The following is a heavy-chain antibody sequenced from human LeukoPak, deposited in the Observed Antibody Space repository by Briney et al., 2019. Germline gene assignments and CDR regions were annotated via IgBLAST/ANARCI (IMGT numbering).Heavy chain of an antibody. CDR1: GFTFSSCG. V-gene: IGHV3-21*01. Sequence: TTGGSLRLSCAASGFTFSSCGFNWVRQAPGKGLEWVSSIGPTGTDRYYADSVRGRFTISRDNAKNSMYLQMDSLRDEDTAVYYCATETIGRHYDYWGQGTLLTVPS. CDR3: ATETIGRHYDY. J-gene: IGHJ4*02. CDR2: IGPTGTDR. D-gene: IGHD1-14*01.